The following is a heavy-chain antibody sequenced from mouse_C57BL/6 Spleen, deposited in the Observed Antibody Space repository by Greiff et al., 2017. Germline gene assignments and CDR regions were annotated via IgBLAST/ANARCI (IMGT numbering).Heavy chain of an antibody. D-gene: IGHD2-1*01. CDR3: ARTRTGKGDWFAY. CDR2: IDPSDSYT. V-gene: IGHV1-69*01. J-gene: IGHJ3*01. CDR1: GYTFTSYW. Sequence: QVQLQQPGAELVMPGASVKLSCKASGYTFTSYWMHWVKQRPGQGLEWIGEIDPSDSYTNYNQKFKGKSTLTVDKSSSTAYMQLSSLTSEASAVYYCARTRTGKGDWFAYWGQGTLVTVSA.